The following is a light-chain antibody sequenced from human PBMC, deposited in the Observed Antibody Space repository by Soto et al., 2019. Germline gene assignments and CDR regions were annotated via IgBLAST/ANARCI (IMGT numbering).Light chain of an antibody. Sequence: IHKNKSPSSLSASVGDRVTITCRASQSISSYLNWYQQKPGKATKLLIYAASSLQSGVPSRFSGSGSGTDFTLTISSLQPEDFATYYCQHSYSTPPTFGGGTKV. V-gene: IGKV1-39*01. CDR3: QHSYSTPPT. CDR1: QSISSY. J-gene: IGKJ4*01. CDR2: AAS.